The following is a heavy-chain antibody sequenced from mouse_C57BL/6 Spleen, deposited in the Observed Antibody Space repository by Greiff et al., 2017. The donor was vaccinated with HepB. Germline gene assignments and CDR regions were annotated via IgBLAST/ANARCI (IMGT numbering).Heavy chain of an antibody. CDR1: GYTFTDYE. J-gene: IGHJ2*01. Sequence: QVQLQQSGAELVRPGASVTLSCKASGYTFTDYEMHWVKQTPVHGLEWIGAIDPETGGTAYNQKFKGKAILTADKSSSTAYMELRSLTSEDSAVYYCTRIYYDRFDYWGQGTTLTVSS. V-gene: IGHV1-15*01. D-gene: IGHD2-4*01. CDR3: TRIYYDRFDY. CDR2: IDPETGGT.